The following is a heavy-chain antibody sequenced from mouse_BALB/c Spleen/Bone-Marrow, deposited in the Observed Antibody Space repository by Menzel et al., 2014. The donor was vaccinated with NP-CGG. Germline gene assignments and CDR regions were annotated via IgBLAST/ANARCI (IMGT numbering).Heavy chain of an antibody. CDR1: GFDFSRYW. D-gene: IGHD2-1*01. CDR2: INPDSSTL. J-gene: IGHJ3*01. V-gene: IGHV4-1*02. Sequence: EVQRVEAGGGLVQPGGSLKLSCAASGFDFSRYWMSWVRQAPGKGLEWIGEINPDSSTLNYTPSLKDKLIISRDNAKNTLYLQMSQVRSEHTAIYYCGRLSFYKQFAYWGQGTLVTVSA. CDR3: GRLSFYKQFAY.